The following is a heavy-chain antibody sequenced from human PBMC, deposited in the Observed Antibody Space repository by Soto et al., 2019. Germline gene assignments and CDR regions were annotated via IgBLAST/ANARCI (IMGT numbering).Heavy chain of an antibody. V-gene: IGHV1-2*04. CDR1: GYTFTGYY. D-gene: IGHD6-6*01. CDR2: INPNSGGT. CDR3: ARFSAYPIAAHDYFDY. J-gene: IGHJ4*02. Sequence: ASVKVSCKASGYTFTGYYMHWVRQAPGQGLEWMGWINPNSGGTNYAQKFQGWVTMTRDTSISTAYMELSRLRSDDTAVYYCARFSAYPIAAHDYFDYWGQGTLVTVSS.